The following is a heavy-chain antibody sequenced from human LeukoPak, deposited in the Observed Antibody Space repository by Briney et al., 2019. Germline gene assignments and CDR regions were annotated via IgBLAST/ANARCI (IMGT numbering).Heavy chain of an antibody. D-gene: IGHD3-22*01. Sequence: QPGRSLRLSCAASGFTFSTYAMHWVRQAPGKGLEWVAVISSDGSNEFYADSVKGRFTISRDNSKNTLYLQTNSLRAEDTAMFYCARDFGGRGAGSSGFYYYYYYIMDVWGHGTMVTVSS. CDR3: ARDFGGRGAGSSGFYYYYYYIMDV. CDR2: ISSDGSNE. V-gene: IGHV3-30*01. CDR1: GFTFSTYA. J-gene: IGHJ6*02.